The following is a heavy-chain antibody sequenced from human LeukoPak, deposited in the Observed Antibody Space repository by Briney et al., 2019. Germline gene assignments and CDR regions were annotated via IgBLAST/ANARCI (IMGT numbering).Heavy chain of an antibody. V-gene: IGHV7-4-1*02. Sequence: ASVKVSCKASGYTFTSYAMNWVRQAPGQGLEWMGWINTNTGSPTYAQGFTGRFVFSLDTSVSTAYLQISSLKAEDTAVYYCATKWELSHFDYWGQGTLVTVSS. J-gene: IGHJ4*02. CDR2: INTNTGSP. D-gene: IGHD1-26*01. CDR3: ATKWELSHFDY. CDR1: GYTFTSYA.